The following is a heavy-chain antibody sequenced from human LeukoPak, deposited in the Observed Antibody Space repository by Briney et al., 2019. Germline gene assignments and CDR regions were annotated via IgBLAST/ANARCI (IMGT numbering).Heavy chain of an antibody. CDR2: MNPNSGNT. CDR3: ARGAGGTVTTPFRFGFVHLPDY. D-gene: IGHD4-17*01. CDR1: GYTFTSYD. Sequence: VASVKVSCKASGYTFTSYDINWVRQAAGQGLEWMGWMNPNSGNTGYAQKFQGRVTMTRNTSISTAYMELSSLRSEDTAVYYCARGAGGTVTTPFRFGFVHLPDYWGQGTLVTVSS. V-gene: IGHV1-8*01. J-gene: IGHJ4*02.